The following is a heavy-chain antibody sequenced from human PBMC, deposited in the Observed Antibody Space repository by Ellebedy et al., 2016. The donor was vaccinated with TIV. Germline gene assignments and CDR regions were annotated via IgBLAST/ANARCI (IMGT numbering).Heavy chain of an antibody. CDR3: AGYYGSGSYWLGWFDP. J-gene: IGHJ5*02. CDR2: IYSSEST. V-gene: IGHV4-59*12. D-gene: IGHD3-10*01. Sequence: SETLSLTXTVSGGSISNYYWSWIRQSPGKGLEWIGYIYSSESTDYNPSLKSRVTISADTSKNQFSLRLSSVSAADTAVYYCAGYYGSGSYWLGWFDPWGQGALVTVSS. CDR1: GGSISNYY.